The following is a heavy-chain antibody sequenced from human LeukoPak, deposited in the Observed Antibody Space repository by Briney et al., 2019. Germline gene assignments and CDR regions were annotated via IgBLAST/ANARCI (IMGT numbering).Heavy chain of an antibody. CDR1: GFNFTRYG. Sequence: QTGGSLRLSCAASGFNFTRYGIYWVRQAPGKGLEWMALISNDESDKYYADSVKGRFTISRDNFKNTLYLQMNSLRAEDTAVYYCAKEGRYGEYFDYWGQGTLVTVSS. J-gene: IGHJ4*02. CDR2: ISNDESDK. V-gene: IGHV3-30*18. CDR3: AKEGRYGEYFDY. D-gene: IGHD4-17*01.